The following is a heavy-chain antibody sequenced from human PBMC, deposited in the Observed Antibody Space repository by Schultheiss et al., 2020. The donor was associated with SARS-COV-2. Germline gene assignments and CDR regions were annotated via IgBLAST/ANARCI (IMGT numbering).Heavy chain of an antibody. J-gene: IGHJ5*02. Sequence: SETLSLTCAVYGGSFSGYYWSWIRQPPGKGLEWIGEINHSGSTYYNPSLKSRVTISVDTSKNQFSLKLSSVTAADTAVYYCARMAFDSSGYYPNWFDPWGQGTLVTVSS. V-gene: IGHV4-34*01. CDR1: GGSFSGYY. CDR3: ARMAFDSSGYYPNWFDP. D-gene: IGHD3-22*01. CDR2: INHSGST.